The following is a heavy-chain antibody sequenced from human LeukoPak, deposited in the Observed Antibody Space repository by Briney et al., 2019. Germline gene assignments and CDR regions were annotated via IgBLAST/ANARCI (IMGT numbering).Heavy chain of an antibody. CDR2: MHPSEST. CDR3: ARQPPYSSTFDV. Sequence: SETLSLTCTVSGGSINRSSYYWAWIRQPPGKGMEWIGSMHPSESTYYNPSLRSRVTISVDTSKNQFSLSLTSVTAAGRAVYYCARQPPYSSTFDVWGQGTMVSVSS. V-gene: IGHV4-39*01. J-gene: IGHJ3*01. D-gene: IGHD2-21*01. CDR1: GGSINRSSYY.